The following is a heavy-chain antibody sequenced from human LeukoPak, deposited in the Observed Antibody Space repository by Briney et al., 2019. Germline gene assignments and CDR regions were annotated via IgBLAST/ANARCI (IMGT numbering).Heavy chain of an antibody. CDR1: GFTFDDYG. J-gene: IGHJ4*02. CDR2: IDWNGDNT. Sequence: GGSLRLSCAASGFTFDDYGMSWVRQAPGKGLEWVSGIDWNGDNTDYADSVKGRFTISRDNAKNSLYLQMNSLRAEDTALYYCARGFDGNFDYWGQGTLVTVST. D-gene: IGHD3-9*01. CDR3: ARGFDGNFDY. V-gene: IGHV3-20*04.